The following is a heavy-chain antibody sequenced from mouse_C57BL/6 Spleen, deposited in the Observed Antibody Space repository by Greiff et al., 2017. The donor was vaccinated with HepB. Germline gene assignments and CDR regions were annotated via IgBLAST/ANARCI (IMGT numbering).Heavy chain of an antibody. CDR2: INPNNGGT. CDR3: ARDELGRGAWFAY. J-gene: IGHJ3*01. CDR1: GYTFTDYY. V-gene: IGHV1-26*01. Sequence: EVQLQQSGPELVKPGASVKISCKASGYTFTDYYMNWVKQSHGKSLEWIGDINPNNGGTSYNQKFKGKATLTVDKSSSTAYMELRSLTSEDSAVYYCARDELGRGAWFAYWGQGTLVTVSA. D-gene: IGHD4-1*01.